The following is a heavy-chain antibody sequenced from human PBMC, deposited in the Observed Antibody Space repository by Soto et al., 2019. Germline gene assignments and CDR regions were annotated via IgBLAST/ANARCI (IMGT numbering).Heavy chain of an antibody. CDR2: MYNSGST. CDR3: ASMGYHYGSGSYPLDY. V-gene: IGHV4-59*08. J-gene: IGHJ4*02. Sequence: SETLSLTCTVSGGSISSYYWTWIRQPRGKGLEWIGFMYNSGSTHYNPSLKSRVTISLDTSKNQFSLNLRSVTAADTAVYYCASMGYHYGSGSYPLDYWGQGTLVTSPQ. CDR1: GGSISSYY. D-gene: IGHD3-10*01.